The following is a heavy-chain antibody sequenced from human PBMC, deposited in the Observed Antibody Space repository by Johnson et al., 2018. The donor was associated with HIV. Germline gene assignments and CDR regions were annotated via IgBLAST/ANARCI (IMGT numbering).Heavy chain of an antibody. CDR3: ARVEQLAGGAFDI. J-gene: IGHJ3*02. CDR1: GFTFSSYT. V-gene: IGHV3-30*04. CDR2: ISYDGSNK. Sequence: QVQLVESGGGVVQPGRSLRLSCAASGFTFSSYTMYWVRQAPGKGLEWVAVISYDGSNKYYADSVKGRFTISRDNSKNTLYLQMNSLRAEDTAVYYCARVEQLAGGAFDIWGQGTMVTVSS. D-gene: IGHD6-6*01.